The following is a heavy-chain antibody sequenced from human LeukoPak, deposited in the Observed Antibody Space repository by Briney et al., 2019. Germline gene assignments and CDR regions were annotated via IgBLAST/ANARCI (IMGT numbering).Heavy chain of an antibody. D-gene: IGHD6-13*01. CDR1: GFTFSSYW. CDR2: IKQDGSEK. Sequence: PGGSLRLSCAASGFTFSSYWMSWVRQAPGKGLEWAANIKQDGSEKYYLDSVKGRFTISRDNAKNSLYLQMNSLRAEDTAVYYCARDRSQVIAAAAPYGMDVWGQGTTVTVSS. CDR3: ARDRSQVIAAAAPYGMDV. V-gene: IGHV3-7*05. J-gene: IGHJ6*02.